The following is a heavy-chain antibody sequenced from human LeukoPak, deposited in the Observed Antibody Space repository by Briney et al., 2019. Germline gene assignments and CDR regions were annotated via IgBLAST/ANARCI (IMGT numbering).Heavy chain of an antibody. V-gene: IGHV3-49*03. CDR1: GFTFGDYA. Sequence: GGSLRLSCTASGFTFGDYAMSWFRQAPGKGLEWVGFIRSIAFGGTTVYAASVKGRFTISGDDSKSIAYLQMNSLKTEDTAMYYCTRDQPSIAVADWFDPWGQGTLVTVFS. J-gene: IGHJ5*02. D-gene: IGHD6-19*01. CDR2: IRSIAFGGTT. CDR3: TRDQPSIAVADWFDP.